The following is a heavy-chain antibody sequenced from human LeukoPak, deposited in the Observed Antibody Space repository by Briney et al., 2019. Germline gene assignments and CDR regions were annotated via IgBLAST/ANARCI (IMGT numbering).Heavy chain of an antibody. Sequence: ASVKVSCKASGYTFTSYGISWLRQAPGQGLEWMGWISAYNGNTNYAQKLQGRVTITTDTSTSTAYMELRSLRSDDTAVYYCARDQQGEDIVVVPAAENWFDPWGQGTLVTVSS. CDR1: GYTFTSYG. V-gene: IGHV1-18*01. CDR2: ISAYNGNT. J-gene: IGHJ5*02. D-gene: IGHD2-2*01. CDR3: ARDQQGEDIVVVPAAENWFDP.